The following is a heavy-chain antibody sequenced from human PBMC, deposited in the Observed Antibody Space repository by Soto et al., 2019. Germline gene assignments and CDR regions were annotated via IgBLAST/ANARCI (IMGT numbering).Heavy chain of an antibody. J-gene: IGHJ5*02. CDR1: GGTLSGYY. D-gene: IGHD3-3*01. Sequence: LSLTCTVTGGTLSGYYWTWIRQSAGGGLEWIGRTYSSGSTNYNPSLKSRVTISLDTSMSHFSLRLRSVSAADTAVYYCARGQRFSDWFDPWGQGTLVTVSS. CDR3: ARGQRFSDWFDP. CDR2: TYSSGST. V-gene: IGHV4-4*07.